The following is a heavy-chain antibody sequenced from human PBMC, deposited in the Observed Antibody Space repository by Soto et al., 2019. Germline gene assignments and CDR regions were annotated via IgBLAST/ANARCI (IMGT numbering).Heavy chain of an antibody. Sequence: GESLKISCKGSGYSFTSYWIGWVRQMPGKGLEWMGIIYPGDSDTRYSPSFQGQVTISADKSISTAYLQWSSLKASDTAMYYCARRTPEYYYDSSGRLGNVFDPWGQGTLVTVSS. CDR3: ARRTPEYYYDSSGRLGNVFDP. V-gene: IGHV5-51*01. CDR2: IYPGDSDT. J-gene: IGHJ5*02. D-gene: IGHD3-22*01. CDR1: GYSFTSYW.